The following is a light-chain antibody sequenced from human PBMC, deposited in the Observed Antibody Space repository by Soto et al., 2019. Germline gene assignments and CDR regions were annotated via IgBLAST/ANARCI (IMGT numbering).Light chain of an antibody. CDR3: QQYNSYSPLT. V-gene: IGKV1-5*01. J-gene: IGKJ4*01. CDR2: DAS. CDR1: QSISSW. Sequence: DIQMTQSPSTLSASVGDRVTITCRASQSISSWLAWYQQKPGKAPKLLIYDASSLASGVTSRFSGSGSGTEFTLTISSLQPDDFATYYCQQYNSYSPLTFGGGTKVEIK.